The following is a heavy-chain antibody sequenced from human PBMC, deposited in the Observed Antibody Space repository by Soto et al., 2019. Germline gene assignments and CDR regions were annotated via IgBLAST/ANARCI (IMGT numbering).Heavy chain of an antibody. Sequence: SETLSLTCAGYGGSFSGYYWSWIRQPPGKGLEWIGEINHSGSTNYNPSLKSRVTISVDTSKNQFSLKLSSVTAADTAVYYCARAGYDFWSGYWSNWFDPWGQGTLVTVSS. V-gene: IGHV4-34*01. CDR1: GGSFSGYY. CDR3: ARAGYDFWSGYWSNWFDP. D-gene: IGHD3-3*01. CDR2: INHSGST. J-gene: IGHJ5*02.